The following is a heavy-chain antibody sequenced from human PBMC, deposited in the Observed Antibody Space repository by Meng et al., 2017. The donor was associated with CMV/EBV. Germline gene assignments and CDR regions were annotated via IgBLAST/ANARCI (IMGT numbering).Heavy chain of an antibody. D-gene: IGHD3-3*01. Sequence: VQLQQGGAGLLKPSESLSLTCAVYGGSFSGYYWSWIRQPPGKGLEWIGEINHSGSTNYNPSLKSRVTISVDTSKNQFSLKLSSVTAADTAVYYCARGSRRLPRFNWFDPWGQGTLVTVSS. CDR1: GGSFSGYY. V-gene: IGHV4-34*01. CDR3: ARGSRRLPRFNWFDP. J-gene: IGHJ5*02. CDR2: INHSGST.